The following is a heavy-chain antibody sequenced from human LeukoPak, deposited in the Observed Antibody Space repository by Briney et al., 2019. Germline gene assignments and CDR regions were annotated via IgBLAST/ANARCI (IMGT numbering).Heavy chain of an antibody. D-gene: IGHD3-3*01. CDR1: GFPFSDHY. CDR2: TRKKVNSYTT. Sequence: GGSLRLSCAASGFPFSDHYMDWVRQAPGKGLEWVGRTRKKVNSYTTEYAASVKGRFTISRDDSKNSLYLQMNSLITEDTAVYYCARGDILSSGLLAPFDSWGQGTLVTVSS. CDR3: ARGDILSSGLLAPFDS. V-gene: IGHV3-72*01. J-gene: IGHJ4*02.